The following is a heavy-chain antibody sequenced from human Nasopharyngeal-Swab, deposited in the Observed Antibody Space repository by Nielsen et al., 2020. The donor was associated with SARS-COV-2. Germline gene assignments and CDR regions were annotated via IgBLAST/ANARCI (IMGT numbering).Heavy chain of an antibody. Sequence: VRQMPGKGLEWVANIKQDGSEKYYVDSVKGRFTISRDNAKNSLYLQMNSLRAEDTAVYYCARQTSFGDWFDPWGQGTLVTVSS. CDR2: IKQDGSEK. D-gene: IGHD2/OR15-2a*01. CDR3: ARQTSFGDWFDP. V-gene: IGHV3-7*03. J-gene: IGHJ5*02.